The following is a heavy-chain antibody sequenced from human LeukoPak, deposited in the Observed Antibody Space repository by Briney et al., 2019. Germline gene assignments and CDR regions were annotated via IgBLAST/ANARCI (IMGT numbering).Heavy chain of an antibody. CDR2: INHSGST. D-gene: IGHD1-26*01. J-gene: IGHJ4*02. CDR1: GGSFSGYY. Sequence: SETLSLTCAVYGGSFSGYYWSWIRQPPGKGLEWIGEINHSGSTNYNPSLKSRVTISVDTSKNQFSLKLSSVTAADTAVYYCARGKWEGSDNSLDYWGQGTLVTVSS. V-gene: IGHV4-34*01. CDR3: ARGKWEGSDNSLDY.